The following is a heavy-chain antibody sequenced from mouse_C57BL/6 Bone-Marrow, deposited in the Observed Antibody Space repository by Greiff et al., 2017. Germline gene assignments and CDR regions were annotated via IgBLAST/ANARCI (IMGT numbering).Heavy chain of an antibody. D-gene: IGHD2-4*01. V-gene: IGHV1-26*01. CDR2: INPNNGGT. J-gene: IGHJ2*01. CDR3: ARYGDDYCFDY. Sequence: EVMLQQSGPELVKPGASVKISCKASGYTFTDYYMNWVKQSHGKSLEWIGDINPNNGGTSYNQKFKGKATLTVDKSSSTAYMELRSLTSEDSAVYYCARYGDDYCFDYWGQGTTLTVSA. CDR1: GYTFTDYY.